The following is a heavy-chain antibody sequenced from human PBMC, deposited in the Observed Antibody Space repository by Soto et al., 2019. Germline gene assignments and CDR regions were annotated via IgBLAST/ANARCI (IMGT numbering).Heavy chain of an antibody. D-gene: IGHD6-19*01. J-gene: IGHJ6*02. CDR2: ISYNGGNT. CDR1: GFISSNYS. Sequence: GGSLRLSCAASGFISSNYSMNWVRQAPGKGLEWVAAISYNGGNTYYADSVKGRFTISRDNSKNTLYLQMNSLRAEDTAVYYCARERIAVAGTNYYYYGMDVWGQGTTVTVSS. V-gene: IGHV3-30-3*01. CDR3: ARERIAVAGTNYYYYGMDV.